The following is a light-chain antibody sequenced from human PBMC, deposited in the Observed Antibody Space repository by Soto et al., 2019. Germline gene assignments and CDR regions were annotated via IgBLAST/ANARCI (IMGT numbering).Light chain of an antibody. Sequence: DIQMTQSPSSLSASVGDRVIITCRTSQSISNYLNWYQHKPGKAPKVLISAASNLQSGVPSRFSGSGSGTVLTLTISSLQPEDFATYFCQQSYTLSPLTFGGGTKVEIK. V-gene: IGKV1-39*01. CDR3: QQSYTLSPLT. CDR1: QSISNY. CDR2: AAS. J-gene: IGKJ4*01.